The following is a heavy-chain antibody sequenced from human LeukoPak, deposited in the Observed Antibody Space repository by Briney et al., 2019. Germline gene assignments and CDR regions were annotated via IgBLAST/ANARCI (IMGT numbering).Heavy chain of an antibody. D-gene: IGHD3-16*02. V-gene: IGHV1-2*02. J-gene: IGHJ4*02. Sequence: GASVKVSCKASGYTFTSYGISWVRQAPGQGLEWMGWIDPSSGATNYAQNFQGRVTMTRDTSINTAYMELSRLRSDDTAVYYCARAQHYDYIWGTSRPVTFDYWGRGTLVTVSP. CDR2: IDPSSGAT. CDR1: GYTFTSYG. CDR3: ARAQHYDYIWGTSRPVTFDY.